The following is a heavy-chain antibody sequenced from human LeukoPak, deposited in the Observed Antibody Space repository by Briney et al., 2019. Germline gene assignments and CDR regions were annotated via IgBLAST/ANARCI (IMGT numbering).Heavy chain of an antibody. CDR3: EKDGGGGSFDY. CDR2: ISWNSGSI. V-gene: IGHV3-9*01. J-gene: IGHJ4*02. Sequence: HPGGSLRLSCAASGFTFDDYAMHWVRQAPGKGLEWVSGISWNSGSIGYADSVKGRFTISRDNAKNSLYLQMNSLRAEDTALYYWEKDGGGGSFDYWGQGTLVTVPS. D-gene: IGHD1-26*01. CDR1: GFTFDDYA.